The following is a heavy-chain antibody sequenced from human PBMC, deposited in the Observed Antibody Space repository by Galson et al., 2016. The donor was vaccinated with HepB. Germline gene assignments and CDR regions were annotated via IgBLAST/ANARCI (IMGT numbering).Heavy chain of an antibody. CDR2: IHIGYDKT. CDR3: ARDRTIAVAGTGIDN. Sequence: SVKVSCKASGYTFTNYAMHWVRQAPGQRLEWMGWIHIGYDKTKISENFKGRFTITRDTSASTVHMELSSLRSGDTAVYYCARDRTIAVAGTGIDNWGQGTLVTVSS. V-gene: IGHV1-3*04. J-gene: IGHJ4*02. D-gene: IGHD6-19*01. CDR1: GYTFTNYA.